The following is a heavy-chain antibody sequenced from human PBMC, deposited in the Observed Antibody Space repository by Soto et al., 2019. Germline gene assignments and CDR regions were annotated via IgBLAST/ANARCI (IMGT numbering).Heavy chain of an antibody. CDR2: ISGSGGST. V-gene: IGHV3-23*01. Sequence: XGSLRLSCAAAGFTFSSYAMSWVRQAPGKGLDWVSAISGSGGSTYYADSVKGRFTISRDNSKNTLYLQMNSLRAEDTAVYYCAKKADYDILTGFDGGDYWGQGTLVTVSS. CDR1: GFTFSSYA. CDR3: AKKADYDILTGFDGGDY. J-gene: IGHJ4*02. D-gene: IGHD3-9*01.